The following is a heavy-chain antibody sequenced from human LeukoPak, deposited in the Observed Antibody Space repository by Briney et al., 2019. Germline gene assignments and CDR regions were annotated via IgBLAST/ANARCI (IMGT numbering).Heavy chain of an antibody. Sequence: GGSLRLSCAASGFIFSNYAMNWVRQVPGKGLEWVSSITTRGGSTYYADSVKGRFTTSRDNSKNTLYPQVNSLRAEDTAFYYCARSTSFWFFDYWGQGTLVTVSS. CDR1: GFIFSNYA. CDR2: ITTRGGST. CDR3: ARSTSFWFFDY. V-gene: IGHV3-23*01. J-gene: IGHJ4*02. D-gene: IGHD3-9*01.